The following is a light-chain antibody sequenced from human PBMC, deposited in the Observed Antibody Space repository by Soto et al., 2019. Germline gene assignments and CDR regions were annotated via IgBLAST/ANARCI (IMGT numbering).Light chain of an antibody. J-gene: IGKJ1*01. V-gene: IGKV1-5*01. CDR3: QQYNSYRT. Sequence: ASVGDRVTITCRASQSISSWLAWYQQKPGKAPKLLIYDASSLESGVPSRFSGSGSGTEFTLTISSLQPDDFATYYCQQYNSYRTFGQGTKVDIK. CDR1: QSISSW. CDR2: DAS.